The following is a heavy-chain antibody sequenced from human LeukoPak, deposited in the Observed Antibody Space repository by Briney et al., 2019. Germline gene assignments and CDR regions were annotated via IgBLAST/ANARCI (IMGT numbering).Heavy chain of an antibody. CDR1: GFTFSSYA. Sequence: GGSLRLSCAASGFTFSSYAMNWVRQAPGKGPEWIPYITNSGSTIYYADSVKGRFTISRDNAKNSLVLQMNSLRDEDSAVYYCARDSISAALFDLWGQGTLITVSS. V-gene: IGHV3-48*02. CDR3: ARDSISAALFDL. D-gene: IGHD2/OR15-2a*01. J-gene: IGHJ5*02. CDR2: ITNSGSTI.